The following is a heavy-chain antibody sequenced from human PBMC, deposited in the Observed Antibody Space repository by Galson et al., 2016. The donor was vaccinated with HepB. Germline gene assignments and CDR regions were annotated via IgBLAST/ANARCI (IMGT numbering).Heavy chain of an antibody. D-gene: IGHD1-1*01. CDR2: ISGYNGNT. J-gene: IGHJ6*02. CDR3: AREDWNPRYYFNGMDV. V-gene: IGHV1-18*01. CDR1: GYTFTTYG. Sequence: SVKVSCKVSGYTFTTYGISWVRQAPGQGLEWMGWISGYNGNTHYAQKFQDRVTLTRDTSTGTAYMDLWSLTSDDTAVYYCAREDWNPRYYFNGMDVWGQGTTVTVSS.